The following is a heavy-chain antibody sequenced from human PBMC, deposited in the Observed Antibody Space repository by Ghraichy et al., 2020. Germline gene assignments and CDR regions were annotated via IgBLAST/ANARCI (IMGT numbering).Heavy chain of an antibody. D-gene: IGHD4-11*01. CDR3: ARDMGGDDYSNYIDYYGMDV. V-gene: IGHV1-2*04. CDR1: GYTFTGYY. CDR2: INPNSGGT. J-gene: IGHJ6*02. Sequence: ASVKVSCKASGYTFTGYYMHWVRQAPGQGLEWMGWINPNSGGTNYAQKFQGWVTMTRDTSISTAYMELSRLRSDDTAVYYCARDMGGDDYSNYIDYYGMDVWGQGTTVTVSS.